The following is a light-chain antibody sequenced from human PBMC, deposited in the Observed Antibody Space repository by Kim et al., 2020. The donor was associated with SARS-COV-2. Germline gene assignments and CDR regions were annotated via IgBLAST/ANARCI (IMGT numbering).Light chain of an antibody. CDR2: GAS. J-gene: IGKJ2*01. Sequence: LSPGEIATLSCRASQSVSSNYFAWYPQKPGQAPRLLVYGASTRPAGIPDRFTGSGSGTDFTLTINRLEPEDFAVYYCQQYGSSPYTFGQGTKLEI. CDR1: QSVSSNY. V-gene: IGKV3-20*01. CDR3: QQYGSSPYT.